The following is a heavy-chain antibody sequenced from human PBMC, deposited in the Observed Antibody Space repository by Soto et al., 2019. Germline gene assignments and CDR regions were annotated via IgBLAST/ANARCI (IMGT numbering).Heavy chain of an antibody. D-gene: IGHD4-17*01. Sequence: NPSETLSLTCTVSGGSISSGGYYWSWIRQHPGKGLEWIGYIYYSGSTYYNPSLKSRVTISVDTSKNQFSLKLSSVTAADTAVYYCARDSDYGDPLDYWGQGTLVTVSS. J-gene: IGHJ4*02. CDR2: IYYSGST. CDR1: GGSISSGGYY. V-gene: IGHV4-31*03. CDR3: ARDSDYGDPLDY.